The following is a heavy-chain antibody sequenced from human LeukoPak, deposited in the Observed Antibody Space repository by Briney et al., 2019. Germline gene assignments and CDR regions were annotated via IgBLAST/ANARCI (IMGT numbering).Heavy chain of an antibody. CDR1: GFTFSSYA. V-gene: IGHV3-30*14. Sequence: GRSLRLSCAASGFTFSSYAIHWVRQGPGKGLEWVAVISFDGNNKYYADSVKGRFTISRDNSKNTLSLQMNSLRPEDTAVYYCARDRGVATMDSWGQGTLVTVSS. D-gene: IGHD5-12*01. CDR2: ISFDGNNK. CDR3: ARDRGVATMDS. J-gene: IGHJ4*02.